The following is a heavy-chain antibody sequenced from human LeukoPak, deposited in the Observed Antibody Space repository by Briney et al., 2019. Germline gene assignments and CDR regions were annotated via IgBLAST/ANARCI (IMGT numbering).Heavy chain of an antibody. D-gene: IGHD1-7*01. CDR2: ISDSGGSS. J-gene: IGHJ4*02. CDR3: AKAPPGPKVSFDY. Sequence: GGSLRLSCAASRFTSSSYAMSWVRQAPGKGLEWVSAISDSGGSSYYADSVRGRFTISRDNSKNTLYLQMNSLRAEDTAVYYCAKAPPGPKVSFDYWGQGTLVTVSS. V-gene: IGHV3-23*01. CDR1: RFTSSSYA.